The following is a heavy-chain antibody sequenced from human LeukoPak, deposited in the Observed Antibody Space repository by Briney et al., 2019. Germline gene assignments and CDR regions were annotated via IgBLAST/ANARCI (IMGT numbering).Heavy chain of an antibody. CDR1: GCSISSGDYY. CDR3: ARVYCSSTSCYCDY. V-gene: IGHV4-30-4*01. Sequence: SETLSLTCNVSGCSISSGDYYWSWIRQPPGKGLEWIGYIYYSGSNYYNPSLKSRVNISVDTSKNQFSLKLSSVTAADTAVYYCARVYCSSTSCYCDYWGQGTLVTVSS. J-gene: IGHJ4*02. CDR2: IYYSGSN. D-gene: IGHD2-2*01.